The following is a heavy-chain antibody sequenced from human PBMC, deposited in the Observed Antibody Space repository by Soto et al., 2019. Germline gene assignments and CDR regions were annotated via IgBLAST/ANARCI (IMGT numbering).Heavy chain of an antibody. CDR3: ARFVVVPQARWFDP. V-gene: IGHV4-59*01. CDR1: GGSISSYY. J-gene: IGHJ5*02. Sequence: PSETLSLTCTVSGGSISSYYWSWIRQPPGKGLEWIGYTYYSGSTNYNPSLKSRVTISVDTSKNQFSLKLSSVTAADTAVYYCARFVVVPQARWFDPWGQGTLVTVSS. CDR2: TYYSGST. D-gene: IGHD2-2*01.